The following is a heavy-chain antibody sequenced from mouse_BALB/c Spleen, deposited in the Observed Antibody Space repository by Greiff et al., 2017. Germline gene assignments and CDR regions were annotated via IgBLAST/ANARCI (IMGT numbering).Heavy chain of an antibody. CDR2: IYPGDGDT. Sequence: VQLQQSGAELARPGASVKLSCKASGYTFTSYWMQWVKQRPGQGLEWIGAIYPGDGDTRYTQKFKGKATLTADKSSSTAYMQLSSLASEDSAVYYCARAGDGYVAMDYWGQGTSVTVSS. CDR1: GYTFTSYW. V-gene: IGHV1-87*01. CDR3: ARAGDGYVAMDY. J-gene: IGHJ4*01. D-gene: IGHD1-2*01.